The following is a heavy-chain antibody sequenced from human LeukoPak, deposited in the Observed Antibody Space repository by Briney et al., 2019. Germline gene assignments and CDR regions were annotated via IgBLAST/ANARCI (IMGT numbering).Heavy chain of an antibody. CDR3: ANQPGLYDSGWSWTYHFSGVDV. V-gene: IGHV3-23*01. CDR1: GFSFNSYA. J-gene: IGHJ6*02. Sequence: PAGGSLRLSCAASGFSFNSYAMSWVRQAPGKGLEWVSAVSGRGERTYYADFVQGRFSISRDNSKDTVYLQMNSLRAGDTAIYYCANQPGLYDSGWSWTYHFSGVDVWGQGTTVTVSS. D-gene: IGHD6-19*01. CDR2: VSGRGERT.